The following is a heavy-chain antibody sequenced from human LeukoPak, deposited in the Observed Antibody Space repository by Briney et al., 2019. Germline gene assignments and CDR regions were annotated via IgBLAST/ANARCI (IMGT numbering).Heavy chain of an antibody. J-gene: IGHJ5*02. Sequence: SVKVSCKASGYTFSGYYMHWVRQAPGQGLEWMGRISPMFDIANYAQKFQGRVTITADTSTSTSYMELSSLRSEDTAVYYCAREFKQSNWNDGHWFDPWGPGTLVTVSS. CDR2: ISPMFDIA. CDR3: AREFKQSNWNDGHWFDP. CDR1: GYTFSGYY. V-gene: IGHV1-69*04. D-gene: IGHD1-20*01.